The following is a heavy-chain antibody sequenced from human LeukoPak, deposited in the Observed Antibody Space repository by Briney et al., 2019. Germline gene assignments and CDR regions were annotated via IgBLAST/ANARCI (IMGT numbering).Heavy chain of an antibody. V-gene: IGHV3-53*05. CDR3: ASYFVAIVRDLSRFDP. CDR1: GFTVSSNY. J-gene: IGHJ5*02. Sequence: GGSLRLSCAASGFTVSSNYMSWVRQAPGKGLEWVSVLYSGGNTYYADSVKGRFTISRDNSKNTLYLQLDNPRVEDTAMYYCASYFVAIVRDLSRFDPWGQGTLVTVSS. D-gene: IGHD2-21*01. CDR2: LYSGGNT.